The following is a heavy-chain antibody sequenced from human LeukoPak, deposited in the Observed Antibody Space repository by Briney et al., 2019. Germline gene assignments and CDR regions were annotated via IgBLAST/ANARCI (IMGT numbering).Heavy chain of an antibody. CDR3: AREWDYDTSGYYYYY. Sequence: GASVKVSCKASGGTFSRYGISWVRQAPGQGLEWMGGITPLFGTANYAQKFQGRVTITADESTSTAYMELSSLSSEDTAVYYCAREWDYDTSGYYYYYWGQGTLVTVSS. CDR1: GGTFSRYG. D-gene: IGHD3-22*01. V-gene: IGHV1-69*13. J-gene: IGHJ4*02. CDR2: ITPLFGTA.